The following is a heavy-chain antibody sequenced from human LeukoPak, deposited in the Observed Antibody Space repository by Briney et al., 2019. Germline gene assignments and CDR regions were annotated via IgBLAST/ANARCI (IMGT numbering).Heavy chain of an antibody. Sequence: SETLSLTCAVYSGSFSGYYWNWVRQPPGKRLKWIGKINHRGSTTYNPSLQSRVTISADTSKNQFSLRLSSVTAADTAVYYCARSIIDPRYFDLWDRGSLVTVSS. D-gene: IGHD3-10*01. V-gene: IGHV4-34*01. CDR3: ARSIIDPRYFDL. CDR2: INHRGST. CDR1: SGSFSGYY. J-gene: IGHJ2*01.